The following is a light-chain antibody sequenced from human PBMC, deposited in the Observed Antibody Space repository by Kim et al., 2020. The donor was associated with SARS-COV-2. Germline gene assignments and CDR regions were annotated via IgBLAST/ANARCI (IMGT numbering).Light chain of an antibody. Sequence: NFMLTQAHSVTESPGKTVTISCTRSSGSIDDNYVQWYQQRPGGAPTTVIYEDDQRPSGVPDRFSGSIDSSSNSASLTISGLKTEDEADYYCQSYNSSNVVFGGGTKVTVL. CDR2: EDD. CDR3: QSYNSSNVV. V-gene: IGLV6-57*04. CDR1: SGSIDDNY. J-gene: IGLJ2*01.